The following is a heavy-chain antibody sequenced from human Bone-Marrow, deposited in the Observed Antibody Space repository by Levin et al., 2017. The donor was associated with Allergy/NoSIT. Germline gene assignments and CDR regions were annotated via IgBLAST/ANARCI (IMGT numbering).Heavy chain of an antibody. CDR2: IYASGST. J-gene: IGHJ4*02. CDR1: GGSISSDNFY. V-gene: IGHV4-61*02. D-gene: IGHD3-9*01. Sequence: SSQTLSLTCTVSGGSISSDNFYWNWIRQPAGKGLEWIGRIYASGSTNYNPSLKSRVTISVDASKIQFSLKLSAVTAADTAVYYCARGVYDILTGSYMGKLDYWGQGTLVTVSS. CDR3: ARGVYDILTGSYMGKLDY.